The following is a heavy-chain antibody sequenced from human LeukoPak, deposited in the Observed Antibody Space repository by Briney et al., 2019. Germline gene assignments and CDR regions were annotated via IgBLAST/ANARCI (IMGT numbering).Heavy chain of an antibody. CDR1: GGSINSSHYY. Sequence: SETPSLTCTVSGGSINSSHYYWGWIRQPPGKGLEWIGSIYYSGSTYYNPSLKSRVFISLDTSKNQFSLKLSSVTAADTAVFYCARTAVTVDRPLIDFWGQGTLVTVFS. CDR3: ARTAVTVDRPLIDF. D-gene: IGHD3-16*01. CDR2: IYYSGST. J-gene: IGHJ4*02. V-gene: IGHV4-39*07.